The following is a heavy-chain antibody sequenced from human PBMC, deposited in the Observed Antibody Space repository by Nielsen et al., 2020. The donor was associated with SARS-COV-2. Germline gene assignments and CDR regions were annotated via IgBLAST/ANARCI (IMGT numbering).Heavy chain of an antibody. CDR3: AKGSGYSGYYYFDY. V-gene: IGHV3-23*01. CDR2: ISGSGGST. J-gene: IGHJ4*02. Sequence: ETLSLTCAASGFTFSSYAMSWVRQAPGKGLEWVSAISGSGGSTYYADSVKGRFTISRDNSKNTLYLQMNSLRAEDTAVYYCAKGSGYSGYYYFDYWGQGTLVTVSS. CDR1: GFTFSSYA. D-gene: IGHD5-12*01.